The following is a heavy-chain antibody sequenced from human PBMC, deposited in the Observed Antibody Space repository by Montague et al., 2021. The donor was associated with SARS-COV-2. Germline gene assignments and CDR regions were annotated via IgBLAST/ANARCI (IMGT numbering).Heavy chain of an antibody. D-gene: IGHD5-12*01. Sequence: SLRLSCAASGFTFSSYAMHWVRLAPGKGLEWVAVISYDGSNKYYADSVKGRFTISRDNSKNTLYLQMNSLRAEDTAVYYCARDGGGYSDYWGQGTLVTVSS. CDR3: ARDGGGYSDY. CDR1: GFTFSSYA. V-gene: IGHV3-30-3*01. CDR2: ISYDGSNK. J-gene: IGHJ4*02.